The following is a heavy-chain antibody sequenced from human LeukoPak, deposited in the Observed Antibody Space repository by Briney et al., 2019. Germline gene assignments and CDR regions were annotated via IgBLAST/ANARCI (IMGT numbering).Heavy chain of an antibody. CDR3: ARHSEVGATFDY. V-gene: IGHV4-39*01. Sequence: SETLSLTCTVSGGSISSSSYYWGWLRQPPGKGLEWIGSIYYSGSTYYNPSLKSRVTISVDTSKNQFSLKLSSVTAADTAVYYCARHSEVGATFDYWGQGTLVTVSS. CDR1: GGSISSSSYY. J-gene: IGHJ4*02. D-gene: IGHD1-26*01. CDR2: IYYSGST.